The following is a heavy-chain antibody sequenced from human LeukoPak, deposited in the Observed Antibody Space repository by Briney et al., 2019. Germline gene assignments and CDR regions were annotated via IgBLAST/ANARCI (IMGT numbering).Heavy chain of an antibody. CDR3: ARGRASYYDILSAGYDAFDI. V-gene: IGHV3-74*01. Sequence: GGSLRLSCAASGFTFSSYWMHWVRQAPGKGLVWVSRINSDGSGTSYADSVKGRFTISRDNAKNTLYLQMNSLRAEDTAVYYCARGRASYYDILSAGYDAFDIWGQGTMVTVSS. D-gene: IGHD3-9*01. CDR1: GFTFSSYW. J-gene: IGHJ3*02. CDR2: INSDGSGT.